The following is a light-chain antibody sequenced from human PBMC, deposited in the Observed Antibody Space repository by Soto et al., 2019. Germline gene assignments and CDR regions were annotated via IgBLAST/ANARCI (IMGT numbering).Light chain of an antibody. J-gene: IGKJ5*01. CDR2: GAS. CDR3: PHYGSSLSTT. Sequence: ESVLTQSPGTLSLSPGERATLSCRASQSVSSNYLAWYQHKPGQAPRLLIYGASSRATGIPDRFSGSGSGTDFTLTISRLEPEDFAVYSCPHYGSSLSTTFGQGTRLEIK. CDR1: QSVSSNY. V-gene: IGKV3-20*01.